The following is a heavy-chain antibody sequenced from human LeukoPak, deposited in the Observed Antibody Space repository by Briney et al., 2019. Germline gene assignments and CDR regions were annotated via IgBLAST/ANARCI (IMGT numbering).Heavy chain of an antibody. V-gene: IGHV3-33*06. CDR3: AKVTGDYYDTSGAFDY. J-gene: IGHJ4*02. CDR2: IWHDGSND. D-gene: IGHD3-22*01. CDR1: GFIFSSYG. Sequence: GGSLRLSCAASGFIFSSYGMHWVRQAPGKGLEWVARIWHDGSNDDYADSAKGRFTISRDNSKNTLYLQMNSLRAEDTAIYYCAKVTGDYYDTSGAFDYWGQGTLVTVSS.